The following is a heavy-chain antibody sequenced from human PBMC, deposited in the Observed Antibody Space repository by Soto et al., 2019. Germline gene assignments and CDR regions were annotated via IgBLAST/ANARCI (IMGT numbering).Heavy chain of an antibody. J-gene: IGHJ5*02. CDR2: INPDSGGS. V-gene: IGHV1-2*02. D-gene: IGHD3-10*01. Sequence: ASVKVSCKASGYTFTGYLIHWVRQAPGQGLEWMGWINPDSGGSYFAQKFQGRITLTRDTSINTAHMDLSTLTSDDLALYYCSRDAEGGSGHFDPWGQGTLVTVSS. CDR1: GYTFTGYL. CDR3: SRDAEGGSGHFDP.